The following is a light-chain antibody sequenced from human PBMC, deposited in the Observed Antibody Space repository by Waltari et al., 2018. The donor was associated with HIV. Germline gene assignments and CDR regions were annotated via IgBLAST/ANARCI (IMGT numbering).Light chain of an antibody. CDR1: SSHIGAGYD. Sequence: QSVLTQPPSVSGAPGPRVTISCTRSSSHIGAGYDVHWYQQLPGTAPKLLIYGNSNRPSGVPDRFSGSKSGTSASLAITGLQAEDEADYYCQSYDSSLSGYVFGTGTKVTVL. CDR2: GNS. CDR3: QSYDSSLSGYV. J-gene: IGLJ1*01. V-gene: IGLV1-40*01.